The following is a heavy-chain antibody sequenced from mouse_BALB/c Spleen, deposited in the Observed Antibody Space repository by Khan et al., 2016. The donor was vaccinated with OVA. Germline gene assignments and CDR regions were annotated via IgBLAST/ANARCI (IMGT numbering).Heavy chain of an antibody. CDR1: GYTFTDYA. D-gene: IGHD1-3*01. J-gene: IGHJ3*01. Sequence: QVRLQQSGAELVRPGVSVKISCKGSGYTFTDYAMHWVKQSHAKSLEWIGVISTYYGDADYNQKFKGKATMTVDKSSSTAYMELASLTSEDSAIDYCARGSGNSRFAYWGQGTLVTVSA. CDR2: ISTYYGDA. CDR3: ARGSGNSRFAY. V-gene: IGHV1S137*01.